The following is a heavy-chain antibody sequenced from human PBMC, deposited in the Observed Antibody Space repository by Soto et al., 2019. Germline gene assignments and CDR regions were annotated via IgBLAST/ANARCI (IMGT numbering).Heavy chain of an antibody. Sequence: GGSLRLSCAASGFTFSSYGMHWVRQAPGKGLEWVSSISSSSSYIYYADSVKGRFTISRDNAKNSLYLQMNSLRAEVTAVYYCARYDSSGYYWPYYYYGMDVWGQGTTVTVSS. V-gene: IGHV3-21*01. CDR3: ARYDSSGYYWPYYYYGMDV. D-gene: IGHD3-22*01. CDR1: GFTFSSYG. J-gene: IGHJ6*02. CDR2: ISSSSSYI.